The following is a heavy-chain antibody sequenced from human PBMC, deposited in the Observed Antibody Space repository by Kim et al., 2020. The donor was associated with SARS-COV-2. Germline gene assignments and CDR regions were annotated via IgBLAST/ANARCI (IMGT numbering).Heavy chain of an antibody. J-gene: IGHJ4*02. CDR3: ARHWYYSFDY. CDR2: ST. Sequence: STPFQDAVKGRFTISRDNAKNTVYLQLNSLRADDTAVYYCARHWYYSFDYWGQGTLVTVSS. V-gene: IGHV3-74*01. D-gene: IGHD6-13*01.